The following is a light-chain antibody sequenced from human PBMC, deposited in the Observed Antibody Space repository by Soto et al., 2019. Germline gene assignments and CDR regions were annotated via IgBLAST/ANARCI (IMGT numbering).Light chain of an antibody. CDR3: AAWDDSLNGVV. V-gene: IGLV1-44*01. J-gene: IGLJ2*01. CDR2: NNN. Sequence: QSVLTQPPSASGTPGQRVTISCSGSSSNIGGYTVNWYQQLPGTAPKLLIYNNNQRPSGAPDRFSGSKSGTSASLAISGLQSEDEADYYCAAWDDSLNGVVFGGGTKLTVL. CDR1: SSNIGGYT.